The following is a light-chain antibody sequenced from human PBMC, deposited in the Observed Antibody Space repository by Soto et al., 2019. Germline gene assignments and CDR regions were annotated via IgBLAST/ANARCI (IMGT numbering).Light chain of an antibody. V-gene: IGLV2-8*01. Sequence: QSALTQHPSASGSPGQSVTISCTGTSSDVGGYNYVSWYQQHPGKAPKLMIFDVTKLPSGVPDRVSGSRSGNTASLTVSGLQAEDEADYYCSSYAGSNNWVFGGGTQLTVL. CDR1: SSDVGGYNY. CDR2: DVT. CDR3: SSYAGSNNWV. J-gene: IGLJ3*02.